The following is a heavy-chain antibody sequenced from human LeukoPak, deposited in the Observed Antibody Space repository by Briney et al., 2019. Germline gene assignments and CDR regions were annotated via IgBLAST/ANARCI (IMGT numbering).Heavy chain of an antibody. CDR3: ARGSWSAADTNIDY. D-gene: IGHD6-13*01. J-gene: IGHJ4*02. V-gene: IGHV3-74*01. Sequence: GGSLRLSCEASGFTFSGYWMHWARQAPGKGLEWVSRIIGDGSDTIYADSVKGRFTISRDNAKNTLYLQMNTLRVEDTAVYYCARGSWSAADTNIDYWGQGTLVTVSS. CDR2: IIGDGSDT. CDR1: GFTFSGYW.